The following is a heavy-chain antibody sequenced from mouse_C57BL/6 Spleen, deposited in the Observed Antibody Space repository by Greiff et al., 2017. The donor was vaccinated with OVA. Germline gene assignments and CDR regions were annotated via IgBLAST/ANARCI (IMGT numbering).Heavy chain of an antibody. V-gene: IGHV1-18*01. D-gene: IGHD1-1*01. CDR1: GYTFTDYN. CDR3: ARHYYYGSSLYWYFAV. Sequence: VQLQQSGPELVKPGASVKIPCKASGYTFTDYNMDWVKQSHGKSLEWIGDINPNNGGTIYNQKFKGKATLTVDKSSSTAYMELRSLPSEDTAVYYCARHYYYGSSLYWYFAVWGTGTTVTVSS. CDR2: INPNNGGT. J-gene: IGHJ1*03.